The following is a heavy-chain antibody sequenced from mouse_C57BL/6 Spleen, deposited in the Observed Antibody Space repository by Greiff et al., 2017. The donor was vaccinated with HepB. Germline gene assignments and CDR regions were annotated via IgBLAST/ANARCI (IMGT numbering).Heavy chain of an antibody. Sequence: DVMLVESGVGLVQPGGSLKLSCAASGFTFSDYYMYWVRQTPEKRLEWVAYISNGGGSTYYPDTVKGRFTISRDNAKNTLYLQMSRLKSEDTAMYYCARQRYPYAMDYWGQGTSVTVSS. V-gene: IGHV5-12*01. CDR3: ARQRYPYAMDY. CDR1: GFTFSDYY. D-gene: IGHD2-14*01. CDR2: ISNGGGST. J-gene: IGHJ4*01.